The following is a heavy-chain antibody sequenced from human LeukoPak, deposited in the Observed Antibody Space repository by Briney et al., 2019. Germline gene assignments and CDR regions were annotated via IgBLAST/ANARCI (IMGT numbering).Heavy chain of an antibody. CDR3: SKWRLGGISKIGTSVFGY. CDR2: ISGSGDST. CDR1: GFTFSNAW. V-gene: IGHV3-23*01. D-gene: IGHD1-7*01. Sequence: GGSLRLSCAASGFTFSNAWMSWVRQAPGKGLEWVSAISGSGDSTHYADSVKGRFTISRDNSKNTLYLQMNSLRVEDTAVYYCSKWRLGGISKIGTSVFGYWGQGTLVTVSS. J-gene: IGHJ4*02.